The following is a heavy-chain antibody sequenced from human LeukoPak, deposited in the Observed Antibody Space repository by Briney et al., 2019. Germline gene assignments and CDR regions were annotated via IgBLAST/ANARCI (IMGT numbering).Heavy chain of an antibody. CDR1: GFTFDCYA. CDR3: AKDSSGYYLYYFDY. Sequence: AGGSLTLSCAASGFTFDCYAMSWVRQAPGKGLEWVSAISGSGGSTYYADSVKGRFTISRDNSKNTLYLQMNSLRAEGTAVYYCAKDSSGYYLYYFDYWGQGTLVTVSS. CDR2: ISGSGGST. J-gene: IGHJ4*02. V-gene: IGHV3-23*01. D-gene: IGHD3-22*01.